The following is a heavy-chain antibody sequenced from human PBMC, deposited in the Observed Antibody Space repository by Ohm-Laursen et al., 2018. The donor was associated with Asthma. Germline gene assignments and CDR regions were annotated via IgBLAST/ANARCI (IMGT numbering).Heavy chain of an antibody. CDR3: ARDADWNYVPDAFDI. V-gene: IGHV3-30*03. J-gene: IGHJ3*02. D-gene: IGHD1-7*01. Sequence: SLRLSCAASGFTFSSYGMHWVRQAPGKGLEWVAVISYDGSNKYYADSVKGRFTISRDNSKNTLYLQMNSLRAEDTAVYYCARDADWNYVPDAFDIWGQGTMVTVSS. CDR2: ISYDGSNK. CDR1: GFTFSSYG.